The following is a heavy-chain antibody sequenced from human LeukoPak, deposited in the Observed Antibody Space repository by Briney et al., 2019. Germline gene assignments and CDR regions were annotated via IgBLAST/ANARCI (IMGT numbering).Heavy chain of an antibody. Sequence: SETLSLTCTVSGGSISSSSYYWGWIRQPPGKGRERIGTIYYSGSTYYNPSLRSRVTISVDTSKNQFSLKLSSVTAADTAVYYCATQYCSSTSCSYAFDIWGQGTMVTVSS. D-gene: IGHD2-2*01. CDR1: GGSISSSSYY. CDR2: IYYSGST. V-gene: IGHV4-39*01. CDR3: ATQYCSSTSCSYAFDI. J-gene: IGHJ3*02.